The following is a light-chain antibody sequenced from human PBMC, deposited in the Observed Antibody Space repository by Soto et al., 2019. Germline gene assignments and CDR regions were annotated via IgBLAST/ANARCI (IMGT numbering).Light chain of an antibody. CDR2: EVS. V-gene: IGLV2-14*03. Sequence: QSVLTQPASVSGSPGQSITISCTGTSSDVGAYDYVSWYQQHPDKAPKLMIYEVSNRPSGVSNRFSGSKSVNTATLTISGLQAVDEADYYCSSYTSSSTRVFGTGTKLTVL. CDR3: SSYTSSSTRV. J-gene: IGLJ1*01. CDR1: SSDVGAYDY.